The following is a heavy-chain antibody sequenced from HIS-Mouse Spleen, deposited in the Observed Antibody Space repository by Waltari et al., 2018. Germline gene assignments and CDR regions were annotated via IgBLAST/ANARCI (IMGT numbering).Heavy chain of an antibody. Sequence: QLQLQESGPGLVKPSETLSLTCTVSGGSLSSSSYYWRWIRQPPGKGLEWIGSIYYSGGTYYNPALKSRVTISVDTSKNQFSLKLSSVTAADTAVYYCAREIPYSSSWYDWYFDLWGRGTLVTVSS. CDR1: GGSLSSSSYY. D-gene: IGHD6-13*01. CDR2: IYYSGGT. J-gene: IGHJ2*01. CDR3: AREIPYSSSWYDWYFDL. V-gene: IGHV4-39*07.